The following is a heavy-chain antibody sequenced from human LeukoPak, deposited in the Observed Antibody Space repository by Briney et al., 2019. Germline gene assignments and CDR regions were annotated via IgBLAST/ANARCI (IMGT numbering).Heavy chain of an antibody. J-gene: IGHJ3*02. CDR2: ITTNGGST. V-gene: IGHV3-64*02. CDR3: ARRSRRGHPANAFDI. Sequence: GGSLRLTCAASGFTFSSHAMHWVRQAPGKGLEYVSAITTNGGSTYYADSVKGRFTISRDNSKNTLYLQMDSLRVEDMAVYYCARRSRRGHPANAFDIWGQGTMVTVSS. CDR1: GFTFSSHA. D-gene: IGHD3-10*01.